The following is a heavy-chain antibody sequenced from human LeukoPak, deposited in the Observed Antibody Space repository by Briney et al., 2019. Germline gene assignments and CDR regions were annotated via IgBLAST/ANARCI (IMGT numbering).Heavy chain of an antibody. Sequence: SETLSLTCTVSGGSISSYYWSWIRQPPGKGLEWIGYIYYSGSTNYNPSLKSRVTISVDTSKNQFSLKLSSVTAADTAVYYCASGNYYGSGSYSFDYWGQGTLVTVSS. D-gene: IGHD3-10*01. V-gene: IGHV4-59*01. CDR2: IYYSGST. J-gene: IGHJ4*02. CDR1: GGSISSYY. CDR3: ASGNYYGSGSYSFDY.